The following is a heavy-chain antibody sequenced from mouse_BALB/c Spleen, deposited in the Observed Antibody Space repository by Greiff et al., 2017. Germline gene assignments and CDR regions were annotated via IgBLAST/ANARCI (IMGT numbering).Heavy chain of an antibody. CDR1: GFTFSSYG. V-gene: IGHV5-6*01. Sequence: EVMLVESGGDLVKPGGSLKLSCAASGFTFSSYGMSWVRQTPDKRLEWVATISSGGSYTYYPDSVKGRFTISRDNAKNTLYLQMSSLKSEDTAMYYCARHEVLRLTAMDYWGQGTSVTVSS. CDR3: ARHEVLRLTAMDY. CDR2: ISSGGSYT. D-gene: IGHD1-2*01. J-gene: IGHJ4*01.